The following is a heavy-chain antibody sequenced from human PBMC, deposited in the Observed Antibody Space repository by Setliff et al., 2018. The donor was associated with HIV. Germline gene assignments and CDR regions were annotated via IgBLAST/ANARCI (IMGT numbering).Heavy chain of an antibody. J-gene: IGHJ4*02. D-gene: IGHD3-16*01. Sequence: ASVKVSCKASGYTFTGYYMHWVRQAPGQGLEWMGWINPNSGGTNYAQKFQGRVTMTRDTSTNTVYMDLSGLRSDDTAVYYCARDRTAGYHYDYGYWGQGTLVTVSS. CDR1: GYTFTGYY. V-gene: IGHV1-2*02. CDR3: ARDRTAGYHYDYGY. CDR2: INPNSGGT.